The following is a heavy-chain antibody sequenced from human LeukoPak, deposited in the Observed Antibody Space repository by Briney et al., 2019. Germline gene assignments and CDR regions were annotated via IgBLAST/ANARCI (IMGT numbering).Heavy chain of an antibody. CDR1: GFTFSSYE. Sequence: GGSLRLSCAVSGFTFSSYEMNWVRQAPGKGLEWVSYISSSGDTIYYADSVKGRFTISRDNGKNSLYLQMNSLRAEDTAVYYCARDSQRWGNFDSWGQGTLVSVSS. J-gene: IGHJ4*02. D-gene: IGHD5-24*01. V-gene: IGHV3-48*03. CDR2: ISSSGDTI. CDR3: ARDSQRWGNFDS.